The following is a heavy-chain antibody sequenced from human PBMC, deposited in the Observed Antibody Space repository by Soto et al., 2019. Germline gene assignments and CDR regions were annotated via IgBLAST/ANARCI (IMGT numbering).Heavy chain of an antibody. Sequence: EVQLLESGGGLVQPGGSLRLSCAASGFTFSNYAMNWVRQAPGKGLEWVSAISGSGGSTYSADSVKGRFTISRDNSKNTVYLQMNSLRVEDTAVYYCAKATRYSGSSGLFDYWGQGALVTVSS. CDR1: GFTFSNYA. D-gene: IGHD1-26*01. CDR2: ISGSGGST. J-gene: IGHJ4*02. CDR3: AKATRYSGSSGLFDY. V-gene: IGHV3-23*01.